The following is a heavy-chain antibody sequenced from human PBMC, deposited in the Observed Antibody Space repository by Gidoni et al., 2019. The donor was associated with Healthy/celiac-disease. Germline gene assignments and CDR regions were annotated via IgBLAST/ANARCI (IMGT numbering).Heavy chain of an antibody. Sequence: QVQLVESGGGVVQPGRSLRLSCAASGFTLSSYGMHWVRQAPGKGLEWVAVISYDGSNKYYADSVKGRFTISRDNSKNTLYLQMNSLRAEDTAVYYCARDERYSSSGPLGYWGQGTLVTVSS. CDR1: GFTLSSYG. CDR2: ISYDGSNK. J-gene: IGHJ4*02. V-gene: IGHV3-30*03. CDR3: ARDERYSSSGPLGY. D-gene: IGHD6-13*01.